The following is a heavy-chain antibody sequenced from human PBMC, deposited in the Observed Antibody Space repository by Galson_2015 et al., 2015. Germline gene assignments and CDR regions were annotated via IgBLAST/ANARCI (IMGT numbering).Heavy chain of an antibody. CDR3: ARTPVRVAARSSNWFDP. V-gene: IGHV1-8*01. D-gene: IGHD2-15*01. CDR2: MNPNSGNT. Sequence: LEWMGWMNPNSGNTGYAQKFQGRVTMTRNTSISTAYMELSSLRSEDTAVYYCARTPVRVAARSSNWFDPWGQGTLVTVSS. J-gene: IGHJ5*02.